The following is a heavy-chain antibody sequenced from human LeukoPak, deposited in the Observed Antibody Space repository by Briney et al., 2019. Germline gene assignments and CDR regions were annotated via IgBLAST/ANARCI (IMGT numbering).Heavy chain of an antibody. CDR3: AKDPGIAVAGTREYFQH. CDR1: GFTFSSYG. CDR2: IWYDGSNK. J-gene: IGHJ1*01. V-gene: IGHV3-33*06. D-gene: IGHD6-19*01. Sequence: GRSLRLSSAASGFTFSSYGMHWVRQAPGKGLEWVAVIWYDGSNKYYADSVKGRFTISRDNSKNTLYLQMNSLRAEDTAVYYCAKDPGIAVAGTREYFQHWGQGTLVTVSS.